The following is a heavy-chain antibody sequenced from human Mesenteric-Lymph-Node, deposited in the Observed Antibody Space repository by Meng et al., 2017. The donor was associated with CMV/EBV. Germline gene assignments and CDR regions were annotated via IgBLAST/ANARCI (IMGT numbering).Heavy chain of an antibody. CDR1: GFSLSTSGMC. CDR3: AHRLRDYSSYYFDY. Sequence: SGPTLVKPTQTLTLTCTFSGFSLSTSGMCVSWVRQPPGKALEWLALIDWDDDKYYSTSLKSRLTITKDTSKNQVVLTMTNMDPVDTATYYCAHRLRDYSSYYFDYWGQGTLVTVSS. CDR2: IDWDDDK. D-gene: IGHD4-11*01. J-gene: IGHJ4*02. V-gene: IGHV2-70*12.